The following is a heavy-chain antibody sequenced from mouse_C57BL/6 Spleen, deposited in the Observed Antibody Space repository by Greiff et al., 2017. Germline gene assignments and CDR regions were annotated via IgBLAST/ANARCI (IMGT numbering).Heavy chain of an antibody. CDR2: ISSGGSYT. J-gene: IGHJ4*01. D-gene: IGHD2-2*01. V-gene: IGHV5-6*01. CDR1: GFTFSSYG. Sequence: EVQGVESGGDLVKPGGSLKLSCAASGFTFSSYGMSWVRQTPDKRLEWVATISSGGSYTYYPDSVKGRFTISRDNAKNTLYLQMSSLKSEDTAMYYCARPSTMVTTDYAMDDWGQGTSGTVSS. CDR3: ARPSTMVTTDYAMDD.